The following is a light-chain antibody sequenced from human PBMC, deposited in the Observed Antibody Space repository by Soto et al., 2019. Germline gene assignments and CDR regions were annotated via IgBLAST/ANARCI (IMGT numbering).Light chain of an antibody. V-gene: IGKV1-39*01. Sequence: DIQMTQSPSSLSASVGDRVTITCRASQDISNYLNWYQQKPGKAPQLLIYAASSFHSGVPSRFSPSGSGTDFTLTISSLQPEDFATYFCQQSYSTLLTFGGGTKGDIK. CDR3: QQSYSTLLT. CDR2: AAS. J-gene: IGKJ4*01. CDR1: QDISNY.